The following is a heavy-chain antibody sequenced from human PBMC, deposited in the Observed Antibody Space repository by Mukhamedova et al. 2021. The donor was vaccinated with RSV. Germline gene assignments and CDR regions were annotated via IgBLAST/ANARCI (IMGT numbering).Heavy chain of an antibody. CDR2: VRQDGSEK. CDR3: ARGQWLAV. V-gene: IGHV3-7*03. Sequence: GWVANVRQDGSEKYYVDSVKGQFTISRDNAKNSLYLEMNSLRAEDTATYYCARGQWLAVRGQGTLVTVSS. J-gene: IGHJ4*02. D-gene: IGHD6-19*01.